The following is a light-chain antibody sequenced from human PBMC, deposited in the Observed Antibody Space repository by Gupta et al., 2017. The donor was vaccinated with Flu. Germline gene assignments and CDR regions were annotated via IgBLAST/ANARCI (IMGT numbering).Light chain of an antibody. Sequence: SITISCTGTSSDISSYNYVSWYQQHPGQAPKLLIYGVTKRPSGVSNRFSASKSGDTAPLTISGLQAEDEADYYCSSFISSGTLVFGGGTKRTVL. CDR1: SSDISSYNY. J-gene: IGLJ2*01. V-gene: IGLV2-14*01. CDR3: SSFISSGTLV. CDR2: GVT.